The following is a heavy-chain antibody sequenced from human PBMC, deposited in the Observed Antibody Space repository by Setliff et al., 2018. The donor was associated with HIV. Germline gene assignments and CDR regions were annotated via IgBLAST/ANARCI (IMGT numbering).Heavy chain of an antibody. CDR3: ARGRMATVLIRNWIDP. V-gene: IGHV4-39*01. D-gene: IGHD4-4*01. CDR2: IYYTGTT. CDR1: SASISSSGYY. Sequence: PSETLSLTCTVSSASISSSGYYWGWIRQPPGKGLEWIGSIYYTGTTNYNPSLESRVTISVDTSKNQFSLKLSSVTAADRAVYYCARGRMATVLIRNWIDPWGQGSLVTVSS. J-gene: IGHJ5*02.